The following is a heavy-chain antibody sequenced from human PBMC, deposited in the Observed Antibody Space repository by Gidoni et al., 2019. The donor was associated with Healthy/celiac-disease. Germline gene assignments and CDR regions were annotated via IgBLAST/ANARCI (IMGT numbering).Heavy chain of an antibody. CDR3: AKGYSSASGCLDP. V-gene: IGHV3-30*18. CDR1: GFTFSRYG. Sequence: QVQLVVSGGGVFQPGRSLRLSCSASGFTFSRYGMHWVRQAPGKGLEWVGVIAEDGSNKYYADSVKGRFTISRDNSKNTVYRKMNSLRAEDTAVYYCAKGYSSASGCLDPWGQGTLVTVSS. CDR2: IAEDGSNK. J-gene: IGHJ5*02. D-gene: IGHD6-6*01.